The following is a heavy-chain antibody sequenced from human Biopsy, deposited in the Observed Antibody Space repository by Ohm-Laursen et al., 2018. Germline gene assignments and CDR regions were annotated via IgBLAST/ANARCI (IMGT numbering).Heavy chain of an antibody. Sequence: SVKVFCQPSTGTFDSYGVTWVRQAPGQGLEWMGRIIPILRTTTYAPKFQGRVTFTADKSSSTAYLELSSLTSEDTAMFYCAREAIGYQLPCDDWGQGTLVTVSS. J-gene: IGHJ4*02. CDR1: TGTFDSYG. D-gene: IGHD2-15*01. CDR2: IIPILRTT. V-gene: IGHV1-69*04. CDR3: AREAIGYQLPCDD.